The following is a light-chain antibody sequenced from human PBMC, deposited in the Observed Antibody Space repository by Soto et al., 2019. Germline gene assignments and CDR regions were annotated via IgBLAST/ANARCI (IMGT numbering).Light chain of an antibody. Sequence: QSVLTQPASVSGSPGQSITISCTGTSSDVGSYNLVSWYQQHPGKAPKLMIYEVSKRPSGVSNRFSGSKSGNTASLTISGHQADDEADYYCCSYAGSSTLDVVFGGGTKVTVL. CDR1: SSDVGSYNL. CDR3: CSYAGSSTLDVV. CDR2: EVS. J-gene: IGLJ2*01. V-gene: IGLV2-23*02.